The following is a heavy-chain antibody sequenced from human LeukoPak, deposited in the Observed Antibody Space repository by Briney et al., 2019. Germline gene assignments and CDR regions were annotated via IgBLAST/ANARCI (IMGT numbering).Heavy chain of an antibody. Sequence: GGSLRLSCAASGFTFSSYWMNWARQAPGKGLEWVASINHNGNVNYYVDSVKGRFTISRDNAKNSLYLQMSSLRVEDTAMYYCASLDTAKQPLANHWGQGTLVTVSS. V-gene: IGHV3-7*03. CDR1: GFTFSSYW. CDR2: INHNGNVN. J-gene: IGHJ5*02. CDR3: ASLDTAKQPLANH. D-gene: IGHD5-18*01.